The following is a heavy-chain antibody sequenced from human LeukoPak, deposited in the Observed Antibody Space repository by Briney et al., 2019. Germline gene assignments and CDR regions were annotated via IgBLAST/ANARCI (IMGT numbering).Heavy chain of an antibody. D-gene: IGHD3-22*01. V-gene: IGHV4-34*01. CDR3: ARIVYYDSSGYALDAFDI. Sequence: SETLSLTCAVYGGSFSGYYWSWIRQPPGKGLEWIGEINHSGSTNYNPSLKSRVTISVDTSKNQFSLKLSSVTAADTAVYYCARIVYYDSSGYALDAFDIWGQGTMVTVSS. J-gene: IGHJ3*02. CDR2: INHSGST. CDR1: GGSFSGYY.